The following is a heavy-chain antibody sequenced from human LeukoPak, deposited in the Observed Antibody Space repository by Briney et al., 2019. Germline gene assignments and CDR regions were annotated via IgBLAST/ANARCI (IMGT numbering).Heavy chain of an antibody. V-gene: IGHV3-30*04. D-gene: IGHD1-26*01. CDR2: MSYDEKYK. J-gene: IGHJ4*02. Sequence: GGSLRLSCAASGFNFSNYAIHWVRQAPGKGLEWVAVMSYDEKYKIYADSVKGRFTISRDNSKNTVYLQMDNLRPEDTAVYYCWRDPRLYKWHLLAYWGQGTPVPVS. CDR3: WRDPRLYKWHLLAY. CDR1: GFNFSNYA.